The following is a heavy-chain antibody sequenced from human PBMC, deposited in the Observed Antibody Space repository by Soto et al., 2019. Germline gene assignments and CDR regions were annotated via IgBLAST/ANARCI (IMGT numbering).Heavy chain of an antibody. CDR2: LNPNSGGT. Sequence: VSVKVSCKAAGYTFSGYYMDWGRQAPGQGLEWMGWLNPNSGGTNYAQKFQGRVTMTRDTSISTAYMELSRLRSDDTAVYYCARATTGTRYFNPGMDVSGQGPTVT. CDR1: GYTFSGYY. D-gene: IGHD1-1*01. J-gene: IGHJ6*02. CDR3: ARATTGTRYFNPGMDV. V-gene: IGHV1-2*02.